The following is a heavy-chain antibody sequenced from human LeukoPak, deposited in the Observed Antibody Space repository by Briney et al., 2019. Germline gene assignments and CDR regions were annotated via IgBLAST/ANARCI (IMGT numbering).Heavy chain of an antibody. CDR3: ARHLSYYDHFDY. V-gene: IGHV4-39*01. CDR1: GVSISSSSYY. J-gene: IGHJ4*02. CDR2: IYYSGST. Sequence: SETLSLTCSVSGVSISSSSYYWGWIRQPPGKGLEWIGNIYYSGSTYYNPSLKSRVTVSADTSKNQFSLKLSSVAAADTALYYCARHLSYYDHFDYWGQGNLVTVSS. D-gene: IGHD3-22*01.